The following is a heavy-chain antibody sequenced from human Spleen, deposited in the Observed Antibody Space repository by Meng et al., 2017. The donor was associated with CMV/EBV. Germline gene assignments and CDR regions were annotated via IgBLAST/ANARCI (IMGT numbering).Heavy chain of an antibody. J-gene: IGHJ6*02. CDR1: GGSSSGYY. D-gene: IGHD3-3*01. CDR3: AREGRITIFGVVRGLMDV. V-gene: IGHV4-34*01. Sequence: GSLRLSCAVYGGSSSGYYWSWIRQPPGKGLEWIGEINHSGSTNYNPSLKSRVTISVDTSKNQFSLKLSSVTAADTAVYYCAREGRITIFGVVRGLMDVWGQGTTVTVSS. CDR2: INHSGST.